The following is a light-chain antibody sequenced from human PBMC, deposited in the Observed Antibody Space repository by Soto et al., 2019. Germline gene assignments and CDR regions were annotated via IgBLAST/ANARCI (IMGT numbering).Light chain of an antibody. Sequence: DIQMTQSPSSVSASVGDRVTITCRASQDISVWLAWYQQKPGKAPKLLIYAASNLQTGVPSRFSGSGSGTDFTLSINSLQPEDFATYYCQQDNSFPRTFGPGTKVDVK. CDR3: QQDNSFPRT. CDR1: QDISVW. J-gene: IGKJ3*01. CDR2: AAS. V-gene: IGKV1D-12*01.